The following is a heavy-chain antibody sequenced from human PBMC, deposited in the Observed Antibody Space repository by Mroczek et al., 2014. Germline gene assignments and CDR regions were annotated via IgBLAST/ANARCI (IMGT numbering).Heavy chain of an antibody. D-gene: IGHD3-3*01. J-gene: IGHJ4*02. Sequence: QVQLVQSGAEVKKPGASVKVSCKASGYTFTGYYMHWVRQAPGQGLEWMGWINPNSGGTNYAQKFQGRVTMTRDTSISTAYMELSRLRSDDTAVYYCARGPPIFGANFCFDYWGQGTLVTVSS. CDR3: ARGPPIFGANFCFDY. CDR1: GYTFTGYY. CDR2: INPNSGGT. V-gene: IGHV1-2*02.